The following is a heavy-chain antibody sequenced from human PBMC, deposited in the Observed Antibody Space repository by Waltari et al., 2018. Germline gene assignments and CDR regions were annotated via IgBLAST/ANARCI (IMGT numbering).Heavy chain of an antibody. CDR1: GGSSTSSLDY. V-gene: IGHV4-39*01. CDR3: ARCTQVAGSSLLYY. J-gene: IGHJ4*02. CDR2: INYSGTT. Sequence: QLQLQESGPGLVKPSETLSLTCTVSGGSSTSSLDYCGWIRQPPGKRFEWIGIINYSGTTYYNPSLRSQVTMSVDMSKNQVSLKLTAVTAADTAVYYCARCTQVAGSSLLYYWGQGTLVTVSS. D-gene: IGHD6-19*01.